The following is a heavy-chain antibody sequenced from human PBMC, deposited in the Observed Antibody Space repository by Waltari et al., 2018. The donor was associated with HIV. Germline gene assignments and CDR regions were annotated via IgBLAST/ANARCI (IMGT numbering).Heavy chain of an antibody. CDR1: GFSFSTYG. V-gene: IGHV3-64*01. Sequence: EVHLVQSGGGLVQPGEYRRLSCEASGFSFSTYGMNWVRQAPGRGLEYVAGISSNGGTTSYANSVKGRFTISRDNSKNTLYLQMGSLRAEDTAVYYCARTNYYDYWGQGALVTVSS. CDR3: ARTNYYDY. CDR2: ISSNGGTT. D-gene: IGHD2-8*01. J-gene: IGHJ4*02.